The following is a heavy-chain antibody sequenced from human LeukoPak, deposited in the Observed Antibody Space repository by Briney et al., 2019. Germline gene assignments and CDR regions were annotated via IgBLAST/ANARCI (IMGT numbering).Heavy chain of an antibody. J-gene: IGHJ5*01. Sequence: TGGSLRLSCAASGFTFSTHGMSWVRQAPGKGLDWVSAISASDGTTNYADSVKGRFTISRDNSKNTLYLQMNSLRVEDTAIYYCARGYRSGWFDYWGQGTQVTVSS. D-gene: IGHD6-19*01. V-gene: IGHV3-23*01. CDR2: ISASDGTT. CDR1: GFTFSTHG. CDR3: ARGYRSGWFDY.